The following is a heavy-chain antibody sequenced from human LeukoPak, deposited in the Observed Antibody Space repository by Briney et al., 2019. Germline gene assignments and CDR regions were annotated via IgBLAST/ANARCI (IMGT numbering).Heavy chain of an antibody. CDR3: ARIGLRGVIISRPLDY. CDR1: GYTFTSYD. Sequence: ASVKVSCKASGYTFTSYDINWVRQATGQGLEWMGWMNPNSGNTGYAQKFQGRVTMTRNTSISTAYMELSSLRSEATAVYYCARIGLRGVIISRPLDYWGQGTLVTVSS. V-gene: IGHV1-8*01. CDR2: MNPNSGNT. J-gene: IGHJ4*02. D-gene: IGHD3-16*02.